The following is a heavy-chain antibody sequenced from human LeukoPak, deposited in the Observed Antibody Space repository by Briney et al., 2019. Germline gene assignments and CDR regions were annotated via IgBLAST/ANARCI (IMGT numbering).Heavy chain of an antibody. CDR1: GFTFDDYG. D-gene: IGHD5-18*01. Sequence: GGSLRLSCAASGFTFDDYGMSWVRQAPGKGLEWVANIKQDGSEKYYVDSVKGRFTISRDNAKNSLYLQMNSLRAEDTAVYYCARWTSKPERGYSYGYSYYFDYWGQGTLVTVSS. CDR2: IKQDGSEK. V-gene: IGHV3-7*01. CDR3: ARWTSKPERGYSYGYSYYFDY. J-gene: IGHJ4*02.